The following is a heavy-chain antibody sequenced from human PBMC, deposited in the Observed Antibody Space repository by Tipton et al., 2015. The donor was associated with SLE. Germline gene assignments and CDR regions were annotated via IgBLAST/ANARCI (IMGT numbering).Heavy chain of an antibody. CDR1: GFTFSSYS. D-gene: IGHD3-22*01. CDR3: ATYEVVTDAFDI. Sequence: GSLRLSCAASGFTFSSYSMNWVRQAPGKGLEWVSSISSSSSYIYYADSVKGRFTISRDNAKNSLYLQMNSLRAEDTAVYYCATYEVVTDAFDIWGQGTMVTVSS. V-gene: IGHV3-21*01. J-gene: IGHJ3*02. CDR2: ISSSSSYI.